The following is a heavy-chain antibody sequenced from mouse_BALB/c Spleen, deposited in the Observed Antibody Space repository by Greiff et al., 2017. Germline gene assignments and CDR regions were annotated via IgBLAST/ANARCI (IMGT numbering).Heavy chain of an antibody. V-gene: IGHV3-2*02. Sequence: EVKVEESGPGLVKPSQSLSLTCTVTGYSITSDYAWNWIRQFPGNKLEWMGYISYSGSTSYNPSLKSRISITRDTSKNQFFLQLNSVTTEDTATYYCARDYGSCWGQGTLVTVSA. CDR2: ISYSGST. J-gene: IGHJ3*01. D-gene: IGHD1-1*01. CDR1: GYSITSDYA. CDR3: ARDYGSC.